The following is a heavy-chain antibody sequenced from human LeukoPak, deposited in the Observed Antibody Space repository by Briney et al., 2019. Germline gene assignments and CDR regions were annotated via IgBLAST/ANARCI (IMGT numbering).Heavy chain of an antibody. CDR1: GYTFTSYY. J-gene: IGHJ4*02. V-gene: IGHV1-46*01. CDR3: ARVKGQWLVLRNYYFDY. Sequence: ASVTVSCTASGYTFTSYYMHWVRQAPGQGLEWMGIINPSGGSTSYAQKFQGRVTMTRDTSTSTVYMELSSLRSEDTAVYYCARVKGQWLVLRNYYFDYWGRGTLVTVSS. CDR2: INPSGGST. D-gene: IGHD6-19*01.